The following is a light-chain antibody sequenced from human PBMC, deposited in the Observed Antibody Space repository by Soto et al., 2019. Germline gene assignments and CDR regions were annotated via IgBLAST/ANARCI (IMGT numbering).Light chain of an antibody. CDR2: DAS. CDR3: QQFNNYLSIT. CDR1: QGISSA. Sequence: AIQLTQSPSSLSACVGDRVTITCRASQGISSALAWYQQKPGKAPKLLIYDASSLESGVPSRFSGSGSGTDFTLTISSLQPEDFATYYCQQFNNYLSITFGQGTLLEIK. V-gene: IGKV1D-13*01. J-gene: IGKJ5*01.